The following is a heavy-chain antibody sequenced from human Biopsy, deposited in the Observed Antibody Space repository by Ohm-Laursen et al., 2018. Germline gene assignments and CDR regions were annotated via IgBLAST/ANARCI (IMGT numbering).Heavy chain of an antibody. V-gene: IGHV1-2*02. D-gene: IGHD6-19*01. Sequence: SVKVSCKASGCTFSGYYMHWVRQAPGQGLEWMGWINPDSGVTNYAQKFQGRVTMTRDTSISTAYMELSRLGSDDTAVYYCARDKYRSWNYFDNWGQGSLVTVSS. CDR1: GCTFSGYY. J-gene: IGHJ4*02. CDR2: INPDSGVT. CDR3: ARDKYRSWNYFDN.